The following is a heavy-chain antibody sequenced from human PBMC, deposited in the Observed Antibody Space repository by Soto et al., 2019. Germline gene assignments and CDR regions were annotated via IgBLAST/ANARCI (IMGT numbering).Heavy chain of an antibody. CDR3: AGVSTSCYETCDGMDV. V-gene: IGHV1-8*01. Sequence: VQLVQSGAEVKKPGASVKVSCKASGYTFTSYDINWVRQATGQGLEWMGWMNPNSGNTGYAQKFQGRVTMTRNTSISTAYMELSSLRSEDTAVYYCAGVSTSCYETCDGMDVWGQGTTVTVSS. J-gene: IGHJ6*02. CDR1: GYTFTSYD. CDR2: MNPNSGNT. D-gene: IGHD2-2*01.